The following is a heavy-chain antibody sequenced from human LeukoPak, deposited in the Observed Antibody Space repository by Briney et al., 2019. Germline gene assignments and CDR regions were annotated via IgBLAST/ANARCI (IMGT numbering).Heavy chain of an antibody. Sequence: GRSLRLSCAASGFTLSSYAMHWVRQAPGKGLEWVAVISYDGSNKYYADSVKGRFTISRDNSKNTLYLQMNSLRAEDTAVYYCARAEDYYDSSGSIDFDYWGQGTLVTVSS. J-gene: IGHJ4*02. CDR3: ARAEDYYDSSGSIDFDY. V-gene: IGHV3-30-3*01. D-gene: IGHD3-22*01. CDR1: GFTLSSYA. CDR2: ISYDGSNK.